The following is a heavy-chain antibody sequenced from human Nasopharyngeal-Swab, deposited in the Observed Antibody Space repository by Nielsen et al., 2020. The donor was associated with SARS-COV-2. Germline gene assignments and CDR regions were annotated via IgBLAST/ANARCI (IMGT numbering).Heavy chain of an antibody. CDR3: ARVHSSSWTVDY. CDR2: IHYSGST. V-gene: IGHV4-31*03. CDR1: GGSISSGGYY. J-gene: IGHJ4*02. D-gene: IGHD6-13*01. Sequence: SQTLSLTCTVSGGSISSGGYYWSWIRQHPGKGLEWIGYIHYSGSTYYNPSLKCRVTISVDTSKNQFSLMLSSVTAADTAVYYCARVHSSSWTVDYWGQGTLVTVSS.